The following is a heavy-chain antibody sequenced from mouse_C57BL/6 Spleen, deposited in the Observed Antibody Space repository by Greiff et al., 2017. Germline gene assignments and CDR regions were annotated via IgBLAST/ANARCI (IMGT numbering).Heavy chain of an antibody. CDR2: ISSGRSTI. Sequence: EVQLVESGGGLVKPGGSLKLSCAASGFTFSDYGMHWVRQAPEKGLEWVAYISSGRSTIYYADTVKGRFTISRDNAKNTLFLQMTSLRSEDTAMYYCARQRDGYDGFDYWGQGTTLTVSS. CDR1: GFTFSDYG. V-gene: IGHV5-17*01. J-gene: IGHJ2*01. D-gene: IGHD2-2*01. CDR3: ARQRDGYDGFDY.